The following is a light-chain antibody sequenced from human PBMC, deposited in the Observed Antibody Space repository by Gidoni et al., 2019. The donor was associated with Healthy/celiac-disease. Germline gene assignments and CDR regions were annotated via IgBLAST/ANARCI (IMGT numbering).Light chain of an antibody. CDR1: QGISSY. V-gene: IGKV1-9*01. CDR2: AAS. CDR3: QQPAYT. Sequence: DIQLTQSPSFLSASVGDRVTITCRASQGISSYLAWYQQKPGKAPQLLIYAASTLQSGVPSRFSGSGSGTEFTLMISSLQPEDFATYYCQQPAYTFXQXTKLEIK. J-gene: IGKJ2*01.